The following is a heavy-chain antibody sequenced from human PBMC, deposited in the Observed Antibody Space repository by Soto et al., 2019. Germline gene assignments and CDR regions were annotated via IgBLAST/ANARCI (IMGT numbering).Heavy chain of an antibody. CDR1: GYTSTDYG. CDR2: ISTSKGNT. V-gene: IGHV1-18*01. J-gene: IGHJ4*02. Sequence: QVQLVQSGPEVKKPGASVKVSCKTSGYTSTDYGISWVRQAPGQGLEWMGWISTSKGNTNYAQKFQGRVTMTTDTSTSTGYMELRSLRSDDTAVYYCATRSPAFDYWGQGTLVTVSS. CDR3: ATRSPAFDY.